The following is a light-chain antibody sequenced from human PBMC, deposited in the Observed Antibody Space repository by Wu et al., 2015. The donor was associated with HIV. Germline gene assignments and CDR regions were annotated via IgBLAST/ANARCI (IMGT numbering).Light chain of an antibody. Sequence: AIRMTQSPSSLSASTGDRVTITCRASHSISTFLAWYQQKPGKAPKLLIYDASTLQSGVPSRLSGRGSGTDFTLIISRLQSEDSATYYCQQYYSYPLAFGQGTNLQIK. J-gene: IGKJ2*01. CDR3: QQYYSYPLA. V-gene: IGKV1-8*01. CDR2: DAS. CDR1: HSISTF.